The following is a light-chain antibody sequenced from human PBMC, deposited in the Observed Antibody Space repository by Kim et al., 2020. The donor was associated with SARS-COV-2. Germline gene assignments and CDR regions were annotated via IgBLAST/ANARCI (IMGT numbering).Light chain of an antibody. V-gene: IGLV6-57*03. Sequence: NFMLTQPHSVSESPGKTVTISCTRSSGSIANNYVQWYQQRPGSAPTTVIFEDNQRPSGVPDRFSGSIDSSSNSASLTISGLKTEDEADYYCQSCDSSCFVFGTGTKVTVL. J-gene: IGLJ1*01. CDR2: EDN. CDR3: QSCDSSCFV. CDR1: SGSIANNY.